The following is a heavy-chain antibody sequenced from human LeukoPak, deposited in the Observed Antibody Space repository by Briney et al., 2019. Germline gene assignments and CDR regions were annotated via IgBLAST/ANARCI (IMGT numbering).Heavy chain of an antibody. CDR3: ARLGEYSYKD. V-gene: IGHV4-59*01. J-gene: IGHJ4*02. Sequence: SETLSLTCTVSGGSISSYYWSWIRQPPRKGLEWIGYIYYTGSTNYNPSLKSRVTISVDTSKNQFSLKLSSVTAADTAVYYCARLGEYSYKDWGQGTLVTVSS. D-gene: IGHD5-18*01. CDR2: IYYTGST. CDR1: GGSISSYY.